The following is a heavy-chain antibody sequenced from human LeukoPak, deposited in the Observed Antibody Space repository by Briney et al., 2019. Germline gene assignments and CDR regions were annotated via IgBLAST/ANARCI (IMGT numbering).Heavy chain of an antibody. V-gene: IGHV1-69*04. CDR3: ASSSSWYRYYYYGMDV. D-gene: IGHD6-13*01. CDR1: GGTFSSYA. CDR2: IIPILGIA. J-gene: IGHJ6*02. Sequence: SVKVSCKASGGTFSSYAISWVRQAPGQGLEWMGRIIPILGIANYAQKFQGRVTITADKSTSTAYMELSSLRSEDTAVYYCASSSSWYRYYYYGMDVWGQGTTVTVYS.